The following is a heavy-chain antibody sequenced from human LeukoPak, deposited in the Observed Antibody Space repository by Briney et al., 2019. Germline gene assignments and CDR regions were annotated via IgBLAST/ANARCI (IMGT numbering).Heavy chain of an antibody. J-gene: IGHJ4*02. CDR1: GGSFSGYY. D-gene: IGHD2-15*01. Sequence: SETLSLTCAVCGGSFSGYYWSWIRQPPGKGLEWIGEINHSGSTNYNPSLKSRVNISVDTSKNQFSLKLSSVTAADTAVYYCARGSQSLGYCSGGSCRAKIFDYWGQGTLVTV. CDR2: INHSGST. V-gene: IGHV4-34*01. CDR3: ARGSQSLGYCSGGSCRAKIFDY.